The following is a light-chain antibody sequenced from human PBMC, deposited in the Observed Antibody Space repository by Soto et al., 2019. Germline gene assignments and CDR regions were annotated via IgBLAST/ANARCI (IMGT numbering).Light chain of an antibody. CDR2: DVS. CDR3: SSYTSSSTPYVV. J-gene: IGLJ2*01. CDR1: SSDVGGYNY. Sequence: QSALTQPASVSGSPGQSITISCTGTSSDVGGYNYVSWYQQHPGKAPTLMIYDVSNRPSGVSNRFSGSKSGNTASLTISGLQAEDEDDYYCSSYTSSSTPYVVFGGGTKVTVL. V-gene: IGLV2-14*01.